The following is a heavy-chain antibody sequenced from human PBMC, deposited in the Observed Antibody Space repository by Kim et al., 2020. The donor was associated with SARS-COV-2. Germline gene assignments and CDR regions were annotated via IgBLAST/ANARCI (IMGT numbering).Heavy chain of an antibody. D-gene: IGHD3-22*01. CDR2: IIPIFGTA. V-gene: IGHV1-69*13. CDR1: GGTFSSYA. J-gene: IGHJ6*02. CDR3: ARREPSHDSSGERLYGMDV. Sequence: SVKVSCKASGGTFSSYAISWVRQAPGQGLEWMGGIIPIFGTANYAQKFQGRVTITADESTSTAYMELSSLRSEDTAVYYCARREPSHDSSGERLYGMDVWGQGTTVTVSS.